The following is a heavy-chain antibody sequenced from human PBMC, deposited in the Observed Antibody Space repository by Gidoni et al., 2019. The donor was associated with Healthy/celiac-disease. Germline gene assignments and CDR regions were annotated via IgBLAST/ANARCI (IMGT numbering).Heavy chain of an antibody. Sequence: EVQLLESGRGLVQPGGSLRLSCSASVVTFSRYAMSWVRQAPGKGLEWVSAISGSGGSTYYADSVKGRFTISRDNSKNTLYLQMNSLRAEDTAVYYCAKEGSHYYDSSGYYRFDYWGQGTLVTVSS. CDR3: AKEGSHYYDSSGYYRFDY. J-gene: IGHJ4*02. V-gene: IGHV3-23*01. CDR1: VVTFSRYA. D-gene: IGHD3-22*01. CDR2: ISGSGGST.